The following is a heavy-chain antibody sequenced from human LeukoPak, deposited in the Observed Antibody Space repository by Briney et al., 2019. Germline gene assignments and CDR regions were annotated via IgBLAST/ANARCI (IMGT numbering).Heavy chain of an antibody. J-gene: IGHJ4*02. CDR1: GFTFSSYG. CDR3: ARGSGPGVTTIDS. Sequence: PGGSLRLSCAASGFTFSSYGMHWVRQATGKGLEWVSAFHTDGDTYYSDSVKGRFTISRENAKNSLYLQMNSLRAGDTAVYYCARGSGPGVTTIDSWGQGTLVTVSS. CDR2: FHTDGDT. D-gene: IGHD4-17*01. V-gene: IGHV3-13*01.